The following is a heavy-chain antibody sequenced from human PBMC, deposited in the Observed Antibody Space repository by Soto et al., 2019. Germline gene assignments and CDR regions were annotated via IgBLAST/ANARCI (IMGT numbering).Heavy chain of an antibody. D-gene: IGHD6-19*01. J-gene: IGHJ4*02. CDR1: GFTFSSYG. V-gene: IGHV3-33*01. CDR2: IWYDGSNK. Sequence: GGSLRLSCAASGFTFSSYGMHWVRQAPGKGLEWVAVIWYDGSNKYYADSVKGRFTISRDNSKNSLYLQMNSLRAEDTAVYYCARDRLAVAGTHYFDYWGQGTLVTVSS. CDR3: ARDRLAVAGTHYFDY.